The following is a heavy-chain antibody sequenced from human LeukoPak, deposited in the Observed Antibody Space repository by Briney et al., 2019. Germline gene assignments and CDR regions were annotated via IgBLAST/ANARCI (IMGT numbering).Heavy chain of an antibody. Sequence: ASVKVSCKASGYTFTSYDINWVRQATGQGLEWMGWMNPNSGNTGYAQKFQGRVTMTRDMSTSTDYMELSGLRSEDTAVYYCARDNSVEDTAWWFDPWGQGTLVTVSS. J-gene: IGHJ5*02. D-gene: IGHD4-23*01. CDR3: ARDNSVEDTAWWFDP. CDR2: MNPNSGNT. CDR1: GYTFTSYD. V-gene: IGHV1-8*01.